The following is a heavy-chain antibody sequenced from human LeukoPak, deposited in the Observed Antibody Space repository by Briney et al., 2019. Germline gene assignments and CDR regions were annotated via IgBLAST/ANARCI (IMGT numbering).Heavy chain of an antibody. D-gene: IGHD1-26*01. Sequence: ASVKVSRKASGYTFTGYYMHWVRQAPGQGLEWMGWINPNSGGTNYAQKFQGRVTMTRDTSISTAYMELSRLRSDDTAVYYCARDRGSGSNWFDPWGQGTLVTVSS. CDR2: INPNSGGT. CDR1: GYTFTGYY. J-gene: IGHJ5*02. V-gene: IGHV1-2*02. CDR3: ARDRGSGSNWFDP.